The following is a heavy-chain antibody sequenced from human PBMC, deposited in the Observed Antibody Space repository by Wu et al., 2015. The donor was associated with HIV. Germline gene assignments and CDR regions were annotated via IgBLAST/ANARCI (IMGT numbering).Heavy chain of an antibody. Sequence: QVHLVQFGGEVKKPGSSVKVTCKASGDGFTSYAVSWVRQAPGQGLEWMGWINPASGGTRYAVKFQGRVTMTSDTSINTAYMELSSLRSDDTAIYYCARVFVVVPAGFSGEITAFDIWGQGTMVAVSS. CDR1: GDGFTSYA. V-gene: IGHV1-2*02. D-gene: IGHD2-2*01. CDR2: INPASGGT. CDR3: ARVFVVVPAGFSGEITAFDI. J-gene: IGHJ3*02.